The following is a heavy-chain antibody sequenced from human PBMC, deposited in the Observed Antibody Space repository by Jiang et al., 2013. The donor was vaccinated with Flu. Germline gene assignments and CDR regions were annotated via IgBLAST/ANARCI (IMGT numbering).Heavy chain of an antibody. CDR2: SYDGSNK. CDR3: AKDREGYSYANYYYGMDV. J-gene: IGHJ6*02. Sequence: SYDGSNKYYADSVKGRFTISRDNSKNTLYLQMNSLRAEDTAVYYCAKDREGYSYANYYYGMDVWGQGTTVTVSS. V-gene: IGHV3-30*18. D-gene: IGHD5-18*01.